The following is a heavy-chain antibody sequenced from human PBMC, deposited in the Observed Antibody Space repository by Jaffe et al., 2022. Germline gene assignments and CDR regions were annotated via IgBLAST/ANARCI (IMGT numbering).Heavy chain of an antibody. D-gene: IGHD1-1*01. CDR3: AREWSYRNPRRKNYYYYYMDV. CDR2: ISSSGSTI. V-gene: IGHV3-11*01. Sequence: QVQLVESGGGLVKPGGSLRLSCAASGFTFSDYYMSWIRQAPGKGLEWVSYISSSGSTIYYADSVKGRFTISRDNAKNSLYLQMNSLRAEDTAVYYCAREWSYRNPRRKNYYYYYMDVWGKGTTVTVSS. CDR1: GFTFSDYY. J-gene: IGHJ6*03.